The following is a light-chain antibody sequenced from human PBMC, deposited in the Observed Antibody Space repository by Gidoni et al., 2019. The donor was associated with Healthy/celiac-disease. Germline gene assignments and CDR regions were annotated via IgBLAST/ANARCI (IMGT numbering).Light chain of an antibody. CDR3: LQDYNYPMT. CDR2: AAS. J-gene: IGKJ1*01. V-gene: IGKV1-6*01. Sequence: AIQMTHSPSSLSASVGDRVTITCRASQGIRNDLGWYQQKPGKAPKLLIYAASSLKSGVPSRLSGSGSGTDFTLTISSLKPEDVATYYCLQDYNYPMTFGQGTKVEIK. CDR1: QGIRND.